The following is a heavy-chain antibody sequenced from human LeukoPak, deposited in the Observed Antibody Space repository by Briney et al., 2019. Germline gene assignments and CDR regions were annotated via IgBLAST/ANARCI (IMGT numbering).Heavy chain of an antibody. J-gene: IGHJ6*02. CDR1: GGTFSSYA. V-gene: IGHV1-69*13. CDR3: AIQDGRGYDYYYYGMDV. CDR2: IIPIFGTA. Sequence: GASVTVSCTASGGTFSSYAISWVRQAPGQGLEWMGGIIPIFGTANYAQKFQGRVTITADESTSTAYMELSSLRSEDTAVYYCAIQDGRGYDYYYYGMDVWGQGTTVTVSS. D-gene: IGHD5-12*01.